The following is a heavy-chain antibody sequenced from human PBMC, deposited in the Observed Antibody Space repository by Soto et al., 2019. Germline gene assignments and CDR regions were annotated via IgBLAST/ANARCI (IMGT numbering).Heavy chain of an antibody. Sequence: EVQLLESGGGLVQPGGSLRLSCAASGFTFSSYAMSWGRQAPGKGLEWVSAISGSGGSTYYADSVKGRFTISRDNSKNTLYLQMNSLRAEDTAVYYCAKIYDSSGYQGDWYFDLWGRGTLVTVSS. V-gene: IGHV3-23*01. CDR1: GFTFSSYA. CDR2: ISGSGGST. D-gene: IGHD3-22*01. CDR3: AKIYDSSGYQGDWYFDL. J-gene: IGHJ2*01.